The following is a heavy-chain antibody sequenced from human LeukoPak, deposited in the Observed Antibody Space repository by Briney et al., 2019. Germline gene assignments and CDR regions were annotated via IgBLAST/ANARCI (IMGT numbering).Heavy chain of an antibody. D-gene: IGHD5-24*01. CDR2: IYYSGNT. J-gene: IGHJ4*02. V-gene: IGHV4-59*01. CDR1: GGSISDYY. CDR3: ARVDDYNSLY. Sequence: SETLSLTCTVSGGSISDYYWTWIRQPPGKGLEWIGHIYYSGNTIYNPSLKSRVTISVDTSKNQFSLKLTSVTAADTAVYYCARVDDYNSLYWGQGTLVTVSS.